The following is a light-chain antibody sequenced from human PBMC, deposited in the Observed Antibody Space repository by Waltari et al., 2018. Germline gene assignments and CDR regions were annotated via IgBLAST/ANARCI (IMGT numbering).Light chain of an antibody. J-gene: IGKJ3*01. Sequence: DIQMTQSPSFLAASVGDSVTITCRASQRISSYLNWYQMKPGKAPELLIYGASTVQSGVPSRFSGSGFGTDFTLTISSLQPEDFATYYCQQTYRLITFGPGTKVDLK. CDR3: QQTYRLIT. CDR2: GAS. CDR1: QRISSY. V-gene: IGKV1-39*01.